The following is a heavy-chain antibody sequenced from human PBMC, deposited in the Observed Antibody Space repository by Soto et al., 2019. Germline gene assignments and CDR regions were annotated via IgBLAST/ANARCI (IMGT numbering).Heavy chain of an antibody. D-gene: IGHD1-26*01. CDR3: ARVWSGSMANYGMDV. V-gene: IGHV4-59*01. J-gene: IGHJ6*02. CDR1: GGSISSYY. CDR2: IYYSGST. Sequence: SETLSLTCTVSGGSISSYYWIWIRQPPGKGLEWIGYIYYSGSTNYNPSLKSRVTISVDTSKNQFSLKLSSVTAADTAVYYCARVWSGSMANYGMDVWGQGTTVTVSS.